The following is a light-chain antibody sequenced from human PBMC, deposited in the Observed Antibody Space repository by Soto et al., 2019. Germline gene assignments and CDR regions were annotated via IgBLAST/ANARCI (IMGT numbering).Light chain of an antibody. Sequence: QSVLTQPPSASGTPGQRVTISCSGSSSNIGSNYVYWYQQLPGTAPKLLIYRNNQRPSGVPDRFSGSKSGTSASLAISGLRSEDEADYSCAAWDDSLSAGVFGGGTKLTVL. CDR2: RNN. V-gene: IGLV1-47*01. CDR3: AAWDDSLSAGV. CDR1: SSNIGSNY. J-gene: IGLJ3*02.